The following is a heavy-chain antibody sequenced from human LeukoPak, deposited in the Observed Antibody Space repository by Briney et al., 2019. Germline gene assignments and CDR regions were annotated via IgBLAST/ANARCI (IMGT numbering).Heavy chain of an antibody. Sequence: GGSLRLSCAASGFTFNNYDMSWVRQAPGKGLEWVSGISGSGGSTYHADSVKGRFTISRDNSKNTLYLQMNSLRAEDTAVYYCAKELDSSGYFDYWGQGTLVTVSS. CDR1: GFTFNNYD. V-gene: IGHV3-23*01. CDR2: ISGSGGST. J-gene: IGHJ4*02. CDR3: AKELDSSGYFDY. D-gene: IGHD3-22*01.